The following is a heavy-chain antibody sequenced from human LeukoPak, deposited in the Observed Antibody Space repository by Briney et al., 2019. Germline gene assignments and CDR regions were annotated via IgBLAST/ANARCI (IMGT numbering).Heavy chain of an antibody. V-gene: IGHV1-18*01. D-gene: IGHD4-17*01. CDR1: GGTFSSYA. J-gene: IGHJ4*02. CDR3: ARGNYGDYLN. Sequence: ASVKVSCEASGGTFSSYAISWVRQAPGQGLEWMGWISAYNGNTNYAQKLQGRVTMTTDTSTSTAYMELRSLRSDDTAVYYCARGNYGDYLNWGQGTLVTVSS. CDR2: ISAYNGNT.